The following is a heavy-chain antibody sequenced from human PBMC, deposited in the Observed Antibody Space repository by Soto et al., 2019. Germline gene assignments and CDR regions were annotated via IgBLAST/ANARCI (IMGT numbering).Heavy chain of an antibody. CDR3: AKGGGYFSY. V-gene: IGHV3-30*18. D-gene: IGHD2-15*01. Sequence: GGSLRLSCAASGFTFSSYGMHWVRQAPGKGLEWVAVISYDGSNKYYADSVKGRFTISRDNSKNTLYLQMNSLRAEDTAVYYCAKGGGYFSYWGQGTLVTVSS. J-gene: IGHJ4*02. CDR1: GFTFSSYG. CDR2: ISYDGSNK.